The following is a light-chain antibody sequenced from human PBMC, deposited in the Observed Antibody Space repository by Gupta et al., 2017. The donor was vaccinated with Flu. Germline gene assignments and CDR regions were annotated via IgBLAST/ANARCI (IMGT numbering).Light chain of an antibody. V-gene: IGLV2-11*01. CDR1: SKDVGSYNR. CDR2: EVT. J-gene: IGLJ1*01. CDR3: SSNVAGRVTWV. Sequence: QSAPTQPRSVSGSPGPSVTISCTGTSKDVGSYNRVSWYEQRPGKAPKLILYEVTKRPSGVPDRFSGSKSGNTASLTISGLQADDEADYYCSSNVAGRVTWVFGTGTTVTVL.